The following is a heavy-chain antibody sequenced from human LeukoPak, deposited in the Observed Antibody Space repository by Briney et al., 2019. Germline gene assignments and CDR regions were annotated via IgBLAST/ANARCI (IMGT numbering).Heavy chain of an antibody. J-gene: IGHJ5*02. D-gene: IGHD3-3*01. CDR1: GGPISSGGYY. V-gene: IGHV4-31*03. Sequence: SETLSLTCTVSGGPISSGGYYWRWIRQHPGKGLEWIGYIYYSGSTYYNPSLKSRVTISVDTSKNQFSLKLGCVTAADTAVYYCARGYADFWRKSEFDPWGQGTLLTVS. CDR3: ARGYADFWRKSEFDP. CDR2: IYYSGST.